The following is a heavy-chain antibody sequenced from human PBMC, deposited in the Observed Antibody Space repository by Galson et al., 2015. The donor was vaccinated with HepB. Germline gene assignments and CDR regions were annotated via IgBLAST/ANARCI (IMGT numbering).Heavy chain of an antibody. CDR2: IDPSDSYT. D-gene: IGHD3-22*01. CDR1: GYSFTSYW. CDR3: ARSYYYDSSGYYHEWGDAFDI. Sequence: QSGAEVKKPGESLRISCKGSGYSFTSYWISWVRQMPGKGLEWMGRIDPSDSYTNYSPSFQGHVTISADKSISTAYLQWSSLKASDTAMYYCARSYYYDSSGYYHEWGDAFDIWGQGTMVTVSS. J-gene: IGHJ3*02. V-gene: IGHV5-10-1*01.